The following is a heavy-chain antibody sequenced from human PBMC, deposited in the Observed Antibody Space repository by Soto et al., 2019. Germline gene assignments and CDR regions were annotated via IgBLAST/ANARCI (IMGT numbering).Heavy chain of an antibody. Sequence: EVQLLESGGGLVQSGGSLRLSCAASGFTFGGFAMSWVRQAPGKGLECVSGISGSGSSTYYADSVKGRFSISRDNSKSTLYLQMNSLRAEDTAVYYFAKGKYSSTSQNYFDNWGQGTLVTVSS. D-gene: IGHD6-13*01. J-gene: IGHJ4*02. CDR1: GFTFGGFA. CDR3: AKGKYSSTSQNYFDN. V-gene: IGHV3-23*01. CDR2: ISGSGSST.